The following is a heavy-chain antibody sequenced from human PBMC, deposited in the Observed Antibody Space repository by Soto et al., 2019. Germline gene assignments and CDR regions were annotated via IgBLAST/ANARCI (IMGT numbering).Heavy chain of an antibody. CDR1: GGTFSSYA. CDR3: ARETTMVRGVIITDV. D-gene: IGHD3-10*01. CDR2: IIPIFGTA. Sequence: SVKVSCKASGGTFSSYAISWVRQAPGQGLEWMGGIIPIFGTANYAQKFQGRVTITADESTSTAYMELSSLRSEDTAVYYCARETTMVRGVIITDVWGQGTTVTVS. V-gene: IGHV1-69*13. J-gene: IGHJ6*02.